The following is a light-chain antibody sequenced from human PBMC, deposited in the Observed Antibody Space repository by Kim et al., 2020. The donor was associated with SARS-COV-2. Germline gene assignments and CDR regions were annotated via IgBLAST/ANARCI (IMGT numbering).Light chain of an antibody. CDR2: GAS. CDR3: QQYSDWPPGDT. Sequence: EIVMTQSPATLSVSPGERATLSCRASQSISSYLAWYQQKPGQAPRLLIYGASTRASGVPARFSGSGSGTEFTLTITSLQSEDFAVYYCQQYSDWPPGDTFGQGPSWRS. J-gene: IGKJ2*01. CDR1: QSISSY. V-gene: IGKV3-15*01.